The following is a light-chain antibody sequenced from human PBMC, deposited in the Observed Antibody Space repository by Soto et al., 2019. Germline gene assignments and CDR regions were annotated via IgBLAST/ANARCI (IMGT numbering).Light chain of an antibody. Sequence: QSALTQPPSVSGAPGQRVTISCTGSSSNIGAAHDVHWYRQVPGAAPQLLIYGDNNRPSGVPDRFSGSRSGTSASLAITGLQAEDEADYYCQCHDSRMAGSLVFGGGTKLTVL. CDR1: SSNIGAAHD. CDR3: QCHDSRMAGSLV. V-gene: IGLV1-40*01. J-gene: IGLJ2*01. CDR2: GDN.